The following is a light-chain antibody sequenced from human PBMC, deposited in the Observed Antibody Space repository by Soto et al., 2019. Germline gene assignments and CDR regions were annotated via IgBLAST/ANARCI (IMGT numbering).Light chain of an antibody. CDR3: QQYNNWPRT. J-gene: IGKJ1*01. CDR2: DVS. Sequence: EIVLTQSPGTLSLSPGEGGTLCCRGSRSVSSSFLAWYQQKPGQAPRLLIYDVSNRATDIPARFSGSGSGTDFTLTISSLEPEDLAVYYCQQYNNWPRTFGQGTKVDI. CDR1: RSVSSSF. V-gene: IGKV3-20*01.